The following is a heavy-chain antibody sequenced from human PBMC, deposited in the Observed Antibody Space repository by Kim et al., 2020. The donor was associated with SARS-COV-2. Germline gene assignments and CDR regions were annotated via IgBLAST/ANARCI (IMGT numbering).Heavy chain of an antibody. J-gene: IGHJ5*02. Sequence: SETLSLTCAVYGGSFSGYYWSWIRQPPGKGLEWIGEINHSGSTNYNPSLKSRVTISVDTSKNQFSLKLSSVTAADTAVYYCARGWGIQLWAHGWFDPWGQGTLVTVSS. D-gene: IGHD5-18*01. V-gene: IGHV4-34*01. CDR1: GGSFSGYY. CDR2: INHSGST. CDR3: ARGWGIQLWAHGWFDP.